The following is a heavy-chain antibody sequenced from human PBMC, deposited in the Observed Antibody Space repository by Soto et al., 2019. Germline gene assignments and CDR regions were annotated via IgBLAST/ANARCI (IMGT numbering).Heavy chain of an antibody. J-gene: IGHJ4*01. V-gene: IGHV4-31*03. CDR3: ASLSTGYYFDSSGYYFEY. Sequence: SETLSLTCTVSGGSISSGGYYWSWIRQHPGKGLEWIGYIYYSGSTYYNPSLKGRLTISIDTSKNQFSLNLISVTAADTAVYYCASLSTGYYFDSSGYYFEYWGQGTLVTVSS. D-gene: IGHD3-22*01. CDR1: GGSISSGGYY. CDR2: IYYSGST.